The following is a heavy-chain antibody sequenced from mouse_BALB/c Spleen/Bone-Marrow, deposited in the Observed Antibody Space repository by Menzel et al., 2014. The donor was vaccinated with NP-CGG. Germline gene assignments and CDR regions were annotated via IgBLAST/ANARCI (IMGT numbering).Heavy chain of an antibody. CDR1: GFTFSSYG. Sequence: EVMLVESGGGLVQPGGSLKLSCEASGFTFSSYGMSWVRQTPDKRLELVATINSNGGSTYYPDSVKGRFTISRDNAKNTLYLQMSSLKSEDTAMYYCARVWYFDYWGQGTSLTVSS. CDR3: ARVWYFDY. J-gene: IGHJ2*03. CDR2: INSNGGST. V-gene: IGHV5-6-3*01.